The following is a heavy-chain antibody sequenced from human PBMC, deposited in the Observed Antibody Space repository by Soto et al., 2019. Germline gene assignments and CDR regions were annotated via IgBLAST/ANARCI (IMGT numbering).Heavy chain of an antibody. CDR1: GRTISSSSYY. V-gene: IGHV4-39*01. CDR2: IYYSGST. CDR3: ARHPPNRARPSYFDY. J-gene: IGHJ4*02. Sequence: SDTLSLRCAFSGRTISSSSYYWGWIRQPPGKGLEWIGSIYYSGSTYYNPSLKSRVTISVDTSKNQFSLKLSSVTAADTAVYYCARHPPNRARPSYFDYWGQGTLVTVSS.